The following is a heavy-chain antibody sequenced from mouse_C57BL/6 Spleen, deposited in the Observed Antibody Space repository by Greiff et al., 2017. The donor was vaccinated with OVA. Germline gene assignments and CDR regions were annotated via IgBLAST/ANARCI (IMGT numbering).Heavy chain of an antibody. J-gene: IGHJ4*01. CDR2: IHPNSGST. CDR1: GYTFTSYW. CDR3: ARYDYYAMDY. Sequence: QVQLQQPGAELVKPGASVKLSCKASGYTFTSYWMHWVKQRPGQGLEWIGMIHPNSGSTNYNEKFKSKATLTVDKSSSTAYMQLRSLTSEDSAVYYCARYDYYAMDYWGQGTSVTVSS. V-gene: IGHV1-64*01.